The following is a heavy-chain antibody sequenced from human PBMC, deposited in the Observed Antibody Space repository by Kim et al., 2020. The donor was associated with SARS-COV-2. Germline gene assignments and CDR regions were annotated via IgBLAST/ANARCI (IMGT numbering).Heavy chain of an antibody. CDR3: ARLLTGYYTSGADGWFDP. CDR2: IYYSGST. V-gene: IGHV4-59*01. CDR1: GGSSSSYY. J-gene: IGHJ5*02. Sequence: SETLSLTCTVSGGSSSSYYWSWIRQPPGKGLEWIGYIYYSGSTNYNPSLKSRVTISVDTSKNQFSLKLSSVTAADTAVYYCARLLTGYYTSGADGWFDPWGQGTLVTVSS. D-gene: IGHD3-9*01.